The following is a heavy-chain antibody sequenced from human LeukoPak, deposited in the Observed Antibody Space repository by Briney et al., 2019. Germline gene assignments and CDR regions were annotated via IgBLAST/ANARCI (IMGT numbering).Heavy chain of an antibody. J-gene: IGHJ4*02. CDR1: GFTFSSYE. Sequence: PGGSLRLSCAASGFTFSSYEMNWVRQAPGKGLEWVSYISSSGSTIYYADSVKGRFTISRDNAKNTLYLQMNSLRAEDTAVYYCAKVQYYGSGSYLPDYWGQGTLVTVSS. CDR3: AKVQYYGSGSYLPDY. D-gene: IGHD3-10*01. CDR2: ISSSGSTI. V-gene: IGHV3-48*03.